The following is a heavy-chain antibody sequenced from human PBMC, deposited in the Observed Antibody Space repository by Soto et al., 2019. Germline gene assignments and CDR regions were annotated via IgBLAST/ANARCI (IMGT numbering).Heavy chain of an antibody. Sequence: GGSLRLSCAASGFTFSSYDMHWVRQATGKGLEWVSAIGTAGDTYYPGSVKGRFTISRENAKNSLYLQMNSLRAGDTAVHYCALGPYCTNGVCYRNYWGQGTLVTVSS. V-gene: IGHV3-13*01. CDR2: IGTAGDT. J-gene: IGHJ4*02. CDR1: GFTFSSYD. D-gene: IGHD2-8*01. CDR3: ALGPYCTNGVCYRNY.